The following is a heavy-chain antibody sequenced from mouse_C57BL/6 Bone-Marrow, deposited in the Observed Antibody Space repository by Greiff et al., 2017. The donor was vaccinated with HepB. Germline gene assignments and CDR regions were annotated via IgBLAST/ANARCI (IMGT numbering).Heavy chain of an antibody. J-gene: IGHJ3*02. CDR3: ARSDTTVVA. CDR1: GYTFTSYG. V-gene: IGHV1-81*01. Sequence: QVQLQQSGAELARPGASVKLSCKASGYTFTSYGISWVKQRTGQGLEWIGEIYPRSGNTYYNEKFKGKATLTADKSSSTAYMELRSLTSEDSAVYFCARSDTTVVAWGQGTLVTVSA. D-gene: IGHD1-1*01. CDR2: IYPRSGNT.